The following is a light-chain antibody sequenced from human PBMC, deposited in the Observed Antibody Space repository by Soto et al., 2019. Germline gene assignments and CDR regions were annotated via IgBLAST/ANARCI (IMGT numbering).Light chain of an antibody. CDR3: QQYNSYWT. CDR2: KAS. V-gene: IGKV1-5*03. J-gene: IGKJ1*01. CDR1: QNINTW. Sequence: DIQITQSPSTLSASVGDRVTITCRASQNINTWLAWYQQKPGKAPNLLIYKASTLESGVPSRFNGSGSGTEFTLTISSLQPADFETYYCQQYNSYWTFGPGTKVDIK.